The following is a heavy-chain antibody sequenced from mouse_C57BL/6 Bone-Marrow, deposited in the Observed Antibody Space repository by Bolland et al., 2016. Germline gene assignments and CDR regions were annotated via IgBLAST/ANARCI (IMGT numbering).Heavy chain of an antibody. CDR3: ARDYYGSSYWFAY. V-gene: IGHV1-19*01. CDR2: NPYNGGT. Sequence: NPYNGGTSYNQKFKGKATLTVDKSSSTAYMELNTLTSEDSAVYYCARDYYGSSYWFAYWGQG. D-gene: IGHD1-1*01. J-gene: IGHJ3*01.